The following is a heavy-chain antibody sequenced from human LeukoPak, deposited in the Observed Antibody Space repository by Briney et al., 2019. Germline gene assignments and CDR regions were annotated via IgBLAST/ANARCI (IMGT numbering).Heavy chain of an antibody. CDR1: GGSISSNNYY. CDR3: ARLSLYSSGWYRTHYFDY. J-gene: IGHJ4*02. CDR2: IFYSGST. D-gene: IGHD6-19*01. Sequence: PSETLSLTCSVSGGSISSNNYYWGWIRQPPGKGLEWIGSIFYSGSTYYNPSLKSRVTISVDTSKNQFSLKLSSVTAADTAVYYCARLSLYSSGWYRTHYFDYWGQGTLVTVSS. V-gene: IGHV4-39*01.